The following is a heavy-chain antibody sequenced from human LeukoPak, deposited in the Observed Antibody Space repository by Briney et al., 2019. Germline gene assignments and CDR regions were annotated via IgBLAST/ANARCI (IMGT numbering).Heavy chain of an antibody. J-gene: IGHJ6*03. CDR1: GFTFSSYS. D-gene: IGHD1-26*01. V-gene: IGHV3-21*01. CDR3: ARDPYSGGYGDDYYYYMDV. CDR2: ISSSSSYI. Sequence: GGSLRLSCAASGFTFSSYSMNWVRQAPGKGLEWVSSISSSSSYIYYADSVKGRFTISRDNAQNSLYLHMSSLRAEDTAVYYCARDPYSGGYGDDYYYYMDVWGKGTTVTISS.